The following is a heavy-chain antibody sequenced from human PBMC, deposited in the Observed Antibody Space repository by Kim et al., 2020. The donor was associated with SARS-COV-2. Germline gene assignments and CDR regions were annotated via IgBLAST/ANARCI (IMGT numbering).Heavy chain of an antibody. CDR2: SEK. V-gene: IGHV3-7*03. Sequence: SEKYYVGSVKGRFAISRDNAKSSLYLQMDHLRAEDTAMYYCARNSPLYYNWGQGTLVTVSS. CDR3: ARNSPLYYN. J-gene: IGHJ4*02. D-gene: IGHD3-10*01.